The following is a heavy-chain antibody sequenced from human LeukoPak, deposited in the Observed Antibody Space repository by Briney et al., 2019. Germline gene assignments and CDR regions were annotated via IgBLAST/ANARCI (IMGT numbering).Heavy chain of an antibody. CDR2: IRNKANSYST. CDR3: ARYQLPVRYFDF. J-gene: IGHJ4*02. CDR1: GFTFSDHY. Sequence: GGSLRLSCAASGFTFSDHYMDWIRQAPGKGLEWGARIRNKANSYSTEYAASGEGRFTISRDDSKSSLFLQMNTLKTEDTAVYYCARYQLPVRYFDFWGQGTLVTVSS. V-gene: IGHV3-72*01. D-gene: IGHD2-2*01.